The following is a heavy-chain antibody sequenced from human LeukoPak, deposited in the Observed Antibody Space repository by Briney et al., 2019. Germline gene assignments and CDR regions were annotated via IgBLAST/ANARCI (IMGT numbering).Heavy chain of an antibody. CDR3: ATEEDYYDSSGYCPFDY. Sequence: ASVKVSCKASGGTFSSYAISWVRQAPGQGLEWMGRIIPILGIANYAQKFQGRVTITADKSTSTAYMELSSLRSEDTAVYYCATEEDYYDSSGYCPFDYWGQGTLVTVSS. CDR1: GGTFSSYA. J-gene: IGHJ4*02. V-gene: IGHV1-69*04. D-gene: IGHD3-22*01. CDR2: IIPILGIA.